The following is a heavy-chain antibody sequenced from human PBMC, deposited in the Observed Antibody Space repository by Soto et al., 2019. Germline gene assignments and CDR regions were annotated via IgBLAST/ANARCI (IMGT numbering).Heavy chain of an antibody. Sequence: QLQLQESGPGLVKPSETLSLTCTVSGCSINSNNYCWGWIRQPPGKGLESIGTIFYSGNTYYNPSLKSRVTISIDTSKNKFSMRLTSVTAAETAVYYCARLTSWQQQLVDPWGQGTLVTVS. CDR1: GCSINSNNYC. D-gene: IGHD6-13*01. J-gene: IGHJ5*02. CDR3: ARLTSWQQQLVDP. V-gene: IGHV4-39*01. CDR2: IFYSGNT.